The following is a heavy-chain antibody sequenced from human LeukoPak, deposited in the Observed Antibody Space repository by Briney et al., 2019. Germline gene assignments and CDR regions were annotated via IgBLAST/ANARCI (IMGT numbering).Heavy chain of an antibody. V-gene: IGHV4-39*07. Sequence: SETLSLTCTVSGGSISSSSYYWGWIRQPPGKGLEWIGSIYYSGSTYYNPSLKSRVTISVDTSKNQFSLKLSSVTAADTAVYYCAIAVAGYTLYWGQGTLVTVSS. J-gene: IGHJ4*02. CDR2: IYYSGST. CDR1: GGSISSSSYY. D-gene: IGHD6-19*01. CDR3: AIAVAGYTLY.